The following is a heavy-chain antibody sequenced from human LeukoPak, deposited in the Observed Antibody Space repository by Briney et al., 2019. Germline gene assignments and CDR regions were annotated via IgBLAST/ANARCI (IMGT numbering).Heavy chain of an antibody. V-gene: IGHV4-31*03. CDR2: IYYSGST. CDR1: GGSISSGGYY. J-gene: IGHJ4*02. D-gene: IGHD6-19*01. Sequence: RSQTLALTCTVSGGSISSGGYYWSSIRQHPGKGLELIGYIYYSGSTYYNPSLKSRVTISVDTSTNNFSLKLSSVTAADTAVSYCASSTPTGSGWYIGSYWGQGTLVTVSS. CDR3: ASSTPTGSGWYIGSY.